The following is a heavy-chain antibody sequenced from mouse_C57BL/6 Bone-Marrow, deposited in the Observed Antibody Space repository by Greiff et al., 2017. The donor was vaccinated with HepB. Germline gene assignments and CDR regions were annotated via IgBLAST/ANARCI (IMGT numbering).Heavy chain of an antibody. CDR2: INPNNGGT. D-gene: IGHD2-2*01. V-gene: IGHV1-26*01. J-gene: IGHJ4*01. Sequence: VQLQQSGPELVKPGASVKISCKASGYTFTDYYMNWVKQSHGKSLEWIGDINPNNGGTSYNQKFKGKATLTVDKSSSTAYMELRSLTSEDSAVYYCARRWLPLYYYAMDYWGQGTSVTVSS. CDR1: GYTFTDYY. CDR3: ARRWLPLYYYAMDY.